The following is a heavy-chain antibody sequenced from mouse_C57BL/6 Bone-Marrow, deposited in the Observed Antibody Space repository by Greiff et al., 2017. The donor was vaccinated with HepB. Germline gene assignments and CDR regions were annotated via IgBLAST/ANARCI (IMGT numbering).Heavy chain of an antibody. CDR2: IYPGDGDT. J-gene: IGHJ4*01. CDR1: GYAFSSYW. CDR3: ARGGTGFYAMDY. V-gene: IGHV1-80*01. D-gene: IGHD4-1*01. Sequence: QVQLQQSGAELVKPGASVKMSCKASGYAFSSYWMNWVKQRPGKGLEWIGQIYPGDGDTNYNGKFKGKATLTADKSSSTAYMQLSSLTSEDSAVYFCARGGTGFYAMDYWGQGTSVTVSS.